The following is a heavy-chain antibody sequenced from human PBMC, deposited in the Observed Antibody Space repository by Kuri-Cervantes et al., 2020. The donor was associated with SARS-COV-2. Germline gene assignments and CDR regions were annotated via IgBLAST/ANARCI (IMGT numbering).Heavy chain of an antibody. CDR1: GGSISSYY. V-gene: IGHV4-59*08. CDR2: FYYSGST. J-gene: IGHJ2*01. Sequence: SETLSLTCTVSGGSISSYYWSWSRQPPGKGLEWIGYFYYSGSTNYNPSLKSRVTISVDTSKNQFSLRLCSVTAADTAVYYCARRTRIAAAGNSWYFDLWGRGTLVTVSS. D-gene: IGHD6-13*01. CDR3: ARRTRIAAAGNSWYFDL.